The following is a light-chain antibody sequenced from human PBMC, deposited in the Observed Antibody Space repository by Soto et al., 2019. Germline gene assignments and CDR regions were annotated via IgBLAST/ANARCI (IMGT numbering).Light chain of an antibody. CDR1: SSDVGSYNL. V-gene: IGLV2-23*01. CDR2: EGS. CDR3: CSYSYTNTDF. J-gene: IGLJ1*01. Sequence: SALTQPASVSGSPGQSITISCTGTSSDVGSYNLVSWYQQHPGKAPKLMIYEGSKRPSGVSNRFSGSKSGNTASLTISGLKVEDEADYYCCSYSYTNTDFFGRGTKVTVL.